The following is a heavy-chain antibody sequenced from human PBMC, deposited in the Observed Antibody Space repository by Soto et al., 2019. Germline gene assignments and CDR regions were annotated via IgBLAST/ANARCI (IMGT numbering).Heavy chain of an antibody. V-gene: IGHV1-18*01. J-gene: IGHJ3*02. CDR1: GYTFTSYG. CDR2: ISAYNGNT. CDR3: ASWTPRAFDWLSGPNLNGAFDI. D-gene: IGHD3-9*01. Sequence: ASVKVSCKASGYTFTSYGISWVRQAPGQGLEWMGWISAYNGNTNYAQKLQGRVTMTTDTSTSTAYMELRSLRSDDTAVYYCASWTPRAFDWLSGPNLNGAFDIWGQGTMVTVSS.